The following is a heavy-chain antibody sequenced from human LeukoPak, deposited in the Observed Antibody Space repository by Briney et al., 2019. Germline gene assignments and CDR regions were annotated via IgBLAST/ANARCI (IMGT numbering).Heavy chain of an antibody. CDR1: GGTFSSYA. CDR3: ATTGLLWFGELPLDI. CDR2: SIPIFGTA. V-gene: IGHV1-69*06. J-gene: IGHJ3*02. D-gene: IGHD3-10*01. Sequence: SVKVSCKASGGTFSSYAISWVRQAPGQGLEWMGGSIPIFGTANYAQKCQGRVTITADKSTSTAYMELSSLRSEDTAVYYCATTGLLWFGELPLDIWGQGTMVTVSS.